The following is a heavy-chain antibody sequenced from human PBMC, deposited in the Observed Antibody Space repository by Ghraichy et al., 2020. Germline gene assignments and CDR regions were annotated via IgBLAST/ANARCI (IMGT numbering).Heavy chain of an antibody. V-gene: IGHV3-23*01. CDR2: IGGSGGTT. Sequence: VGSLRLSCVASGFTFSSTAVSWVRQAPGRGLQWVSAIGGSGGTTYYADSVKGRFTISRDNSKNTLYLQMNSLRAEDTAVYYCAKNKGSGWMYYFDYWGQGTLVTVSS. CDR3: AKNKGSGWMYYFDY. J-gene: IGHJ4*02. CDR1: GFTFSSTA. D-gene: IGHD6-19*01.